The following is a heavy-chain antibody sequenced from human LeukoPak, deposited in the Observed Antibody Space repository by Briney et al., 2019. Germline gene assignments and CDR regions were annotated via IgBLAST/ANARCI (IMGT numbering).Heavy chain of an antibody. Sequence: PGESLKISCKGSGYSFTSYWIGWVRQMPGKGLEWMGIIYPGDSDTRYSPSFQGQVTISADKSISTAYLQWSSLKASDTAMYYCARREYSSSSEAWGFDPWGQGTLVTVSS. V-gene: IGHV5-51*01. CDR1: GYSFTSYW. CDR2: IYPGDSDT. J-gene: IGHJ5*02. CDR3: ARREYSSSSEAWGFDP. D-gene: IGHD6-6*01.